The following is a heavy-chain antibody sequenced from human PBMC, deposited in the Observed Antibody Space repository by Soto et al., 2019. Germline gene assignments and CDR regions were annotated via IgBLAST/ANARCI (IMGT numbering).Heavy chain of an antibody. Sequence: EVQLVESGGDLVQPGGSLRLSCEASGFTFSSNWMHWVRQAPGKGLVWVSRMNPDGSSRGYADSVKGRFTISRDNAKNTLFLKMNRLRAEDTAVYYCARGGNAGSGQYYLDDYWGQGNLVTVSS. CDR1: GFTFSSNW. V-gene: IGHV3-74*01. CDR2: MNPDGSSR. CDR3: ARGGNAGSGQYYLDDY. D-gene: IGHD3-10*01. J-gene: IGHJ4*02.